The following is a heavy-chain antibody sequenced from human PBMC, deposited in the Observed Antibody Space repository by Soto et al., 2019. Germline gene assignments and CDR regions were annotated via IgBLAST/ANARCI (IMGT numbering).Heavy chain of an antibody. V-gene: IGHV1-8*01. CDR1: GYTFTSYD. CDR2: MNPNSGNT. Sequence: VSVKVSCKASGYTFTSYDSNWVRQATGQGLEWMGWMNPNSGNTGYAQKFQGRVTMTRNTSISTAYMELSSLRSEDTAVYYCARPPYDYIWGSYRGDAFDIWGQGTMVTVSS. J-gene: IGHJ3*02. CDR3: ARPPYDYIWGSYRGDAFDI. D-gene: IGHD3-16*02.